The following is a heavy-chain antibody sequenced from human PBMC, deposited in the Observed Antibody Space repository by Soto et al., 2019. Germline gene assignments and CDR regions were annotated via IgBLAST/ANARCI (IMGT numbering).Heavy chain of an antibody. CDR2: ISAYNGST. V-gene: IGHV1-18*04. D-gene: IGHD3-10*01. J-gene: IGHJ3*02. CDR1: GYTFISYG. CDR3: ARDFVPGRMVRGVSAFDI. Sequence: QVQLVQSGAEVKKSGASVKVSCKASGYTFISYGISWVRQAPGQGLEWMGWISAYNGSTNYAQKVQGRVTVTTDTSTSTAYMELKSLRSDDTAVYYCARDFVPGRMVRGVSAFDIWGQGTMVTVSS.